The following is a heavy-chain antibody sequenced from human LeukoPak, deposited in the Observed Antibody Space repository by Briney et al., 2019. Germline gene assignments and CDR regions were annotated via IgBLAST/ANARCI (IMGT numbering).Heavy chain of an antibody. Sequence: GGPLRLSCAASGFTVSTNYMSWVRQAPGKGLQWVSIIYNDGSTYYADSVKGQFTISRDNSKNTLSLQMNSLRAEDTAIYYCARTSVALGVSDAFDIWGQGTMVTVSS. V-gene: IGHV3-53*01. CDR1: GFTVSTNY. D-gene: IGHD3-10*01. CDR3: ARTSVALGVSDAFDI. J-gene: IGHJ3*02. CDR2: IYNDGST.